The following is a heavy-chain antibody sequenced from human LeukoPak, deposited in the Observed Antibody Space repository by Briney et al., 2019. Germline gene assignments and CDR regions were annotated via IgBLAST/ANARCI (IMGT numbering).Heavy chain of an antibody. CDR2: IYSGGST. V-gene: IGHV3-53*01. J-gene: IGHJ3*02. CDR1: GFTVSSNY. CDR3: ARDLFGYSSQGDAFDI. D-gene: IGHD5-12*01. Sequence: GGSLRLSCAASGFTVSSNYMSWVRQAPGKGLEWGSVIYSGGSTYYADSVKGRFTISRDNSKNTLYLQMNSLRAEDTAVYYCARDLFGYSSQGDAFDIWGQGPMATVSS.